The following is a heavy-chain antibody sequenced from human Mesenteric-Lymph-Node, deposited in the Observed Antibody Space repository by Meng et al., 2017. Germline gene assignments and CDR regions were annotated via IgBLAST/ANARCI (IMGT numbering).Heavy chain of an antibody. J-gene: IGHJ4*02. CDR1: GFTFSSYE. V-gene: IGHV3-48*03. D-gene: IGHD3-22*01. Sequence: GESLKISCTASGFTFSSYEMNWVRQAPGKGLEWVSHISTNGSPRYYADSVKGRFTISRDNSKNTLYLQMNSLRAEDTAIYYCARDYYDSRAYYWGQHPSDWGQGTLVTVSS. CDR2: ISTNGSPR. CDR3: ARDYYDSRAYYWGQHPSD.